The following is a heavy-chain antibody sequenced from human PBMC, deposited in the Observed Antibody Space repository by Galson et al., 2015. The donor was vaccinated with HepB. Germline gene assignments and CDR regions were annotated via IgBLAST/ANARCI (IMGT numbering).Heavy chain of an antibody. CDR3: ARGEWGV. J-gene: IGHJ6*02. D-gene: IGHD2-8*01. CDR1: GFTFSSYA. V-gene: IGHV3-53*01. CDR2: IYSGGST. Sequence: SLRLSCAASGFTFSSYAMSWVRQAPGKGLEWVSVIYSGGSTYYADSVKGRFTISRDNSKNTLYLQMNSLRAEDTAVYYCARGEWGVWGQGTTVTVSS.